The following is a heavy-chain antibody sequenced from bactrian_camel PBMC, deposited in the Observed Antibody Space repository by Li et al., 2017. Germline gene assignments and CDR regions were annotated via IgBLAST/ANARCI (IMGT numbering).Heavy chain of an antibody. CDR2: IDRYGVT. CDR3: AAGFSMLVRWLLVANEYTS. D-gene: IGHD6*01. Sequence: VQLVESGGASVQAGGSLRLSCKVSGDEFGRLSMAWFRQVPGKEREGVAGIDRYGVTKYADFVKGRFTISQDPGEKILYLQMDSLKPEDTASYTCAAGFSMLVRWLLVANEYTSWGQGTQVTVS. J-gene: IGHJ6*01. CDR1: GDEFGRLS. V-gene: IGHV3S53*01.